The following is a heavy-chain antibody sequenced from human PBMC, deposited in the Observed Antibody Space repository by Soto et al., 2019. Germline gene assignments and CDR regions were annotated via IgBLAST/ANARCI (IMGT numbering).Heavy chain of an antibody. V-gene: IGHV4-59*01. CDR2: ILYSGST. J-gene: IGHJ4*02. CDR1: GASISSYY. CDR3: ARCPVWAPGRAAHVAC. Sequence: SETLSLTCTVSGASISSYYWSWIRQPPGKGLEWIGYILYSGSTNYNPSLQTRVTMSVDKSKNQFSLKLSSVTAADTAVYYCARCPVWAPGRAAHVACWGQGTLVTVST. D-gene: IGHD1-26*01.